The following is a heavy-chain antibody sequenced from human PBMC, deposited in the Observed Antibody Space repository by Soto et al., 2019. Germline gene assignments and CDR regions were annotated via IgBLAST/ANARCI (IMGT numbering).Heavy chain of an antibody. Sequence: QVQLVESGGGVVQPGRSLRLSCAASGFTFSSYGMHWVRQAPGKGLEWVAVISYDGSNKYYADSVKGRFTISRDNSKNTLYLQMTSLRAEDTAVYYYATTVSHDRRGPAGPWDYWGQGTLVTVSS. CDR3: ATTVSHDRRGPAGPWDY. CDR2: ISYDGSNK. CDR1: GFTFSSYG. J-gene: IGHJ4*02. D-gene: IGHD3-9*01. V-gene: IGHV3-30*03.